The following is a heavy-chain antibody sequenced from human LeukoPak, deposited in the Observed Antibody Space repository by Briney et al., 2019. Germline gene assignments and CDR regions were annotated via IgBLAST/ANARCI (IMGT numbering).Heavy chain of an antibody. V-gene: IGHV1-69*13. D-gene: IGHD2-2*03. CDR2: IIPIFGTA. J-gene: IGHJ3*02. CDR3: ATGLASMDNAFEI. CDR1: GGTFSSYA. Sequence: ASVKVSCKASGGTFSSYAISWVRQAPGQGLEWMGGIIPIFGTANYAQKFQGRVTITADESTSTAYMELSSLRSEDTAVYYCATGLASMDNAFEIWGQGTMVTVSS.